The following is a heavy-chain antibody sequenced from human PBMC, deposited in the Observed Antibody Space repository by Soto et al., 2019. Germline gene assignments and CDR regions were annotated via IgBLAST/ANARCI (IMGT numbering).Heavy chain of an antibody. Sequence: PSETLSLTCTVSGGSISSYYWSWIRQPPGKGLEWIGYIYYSGSTNYNPSLKSRVTISVDTSKNQFSLKLSSVTAADTAVYYCARFSKLRHGYRDGVDYWGQGTLVTVSS. J-gene: IGHJ4*02. CDR1: GGSISSYY. CDR2: IYYSGST. CDR3: ARFSKLRHGYRDGVDY. V-gene: IGHV4-59*01. D-gene: IGHD3-16*02.